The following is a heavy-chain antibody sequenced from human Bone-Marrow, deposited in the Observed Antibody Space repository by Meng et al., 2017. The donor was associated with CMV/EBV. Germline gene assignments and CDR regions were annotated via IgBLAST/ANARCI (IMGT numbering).Heavy chain of an antibody. J-gene: IGHJ4*02. CDR1: GFTFSSYS. CDR3: ARAARRIVGP. CDR2: ISSSSSYI. V-gene: IGHV3-21*01. D-gene: IGHD1-26*01. Sequence: GESLKISCAASGFTFSSYSMNWVRQAPGKGLEWVSFISSSSSYIYYADSVKGRFTISRDNAKNSLYLQMNSLRAEDTAVYYCARAARRIVGPWGQGTLVTVSS.